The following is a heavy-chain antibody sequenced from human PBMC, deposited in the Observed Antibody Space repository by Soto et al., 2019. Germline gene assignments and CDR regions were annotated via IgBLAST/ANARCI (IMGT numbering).Heavy chain of an antibody. Sequence: QLQLQESGPGLVKSSETLSLTCTVSGGSIGSRSYFWGWIRQPPGKGLEWIGSIYYSGSTYYNPSLKSRVTMSVDTSKTQFSLKLSSVTAADTAVYYCARQGAYSHDSSGYEFDYWGQGTLVTVSS. CDR3: ARQGAYSHDSSGYEFDY. J-gene: IGHJ4*02. V-gene: IGHV4-39*01. CDR1: GGSIGSRSYF. CDR2: IYYSGST. D-gene: IGHD3-22*01.